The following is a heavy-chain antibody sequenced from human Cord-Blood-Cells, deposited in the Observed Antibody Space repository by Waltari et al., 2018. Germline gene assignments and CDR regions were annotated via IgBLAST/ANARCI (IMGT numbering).Heavy chain of an antibody. Sequence: QLQLQESGPGLVKPSETLSLTCTVSGGSISSSSYYWGWIRQPPGKGLEWIGSIYYSGSTYYNPSLKSRVTISVDTSKNQFSLKLSSVTAADTAVYYCARQDQEDWFDPWGQGTLVTVSS. CDR2: IYYSGST. CDR1: GGSISSSSYY. CDR3: ARQDQEDWFDP. V-gene: IGHV4-39*01. J-gene: IGHJ5*02.